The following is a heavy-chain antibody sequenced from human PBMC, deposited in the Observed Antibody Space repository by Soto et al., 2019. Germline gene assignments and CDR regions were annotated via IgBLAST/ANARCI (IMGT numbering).Heavy chain of an antibody. D-gene: IGHD4-17*01. V-gene: IGHV3-48*01. CDR3: ARDVDDYGDYYYYYMDV. CDR1: GFTFSSYS. Sequence: PGGSLRLSCAASGFTFSSYSMNWVRQAPGKGLEWVSYISSSSSTIYYADSVKGRFTISRDNAKNSLYLQMNSLRAEDTAVYYCARDVDDYGDYYYYYMDVWGKATTVSVSS. CDR2: ISSSSSTI. J-gene: IGHJ6*03.